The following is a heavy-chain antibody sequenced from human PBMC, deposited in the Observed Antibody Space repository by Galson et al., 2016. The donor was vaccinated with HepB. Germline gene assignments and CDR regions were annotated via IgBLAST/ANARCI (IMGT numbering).Heavy chain of an antibody. Sequence: SLRLSCAASGFRFSEHYMDWVRQAPGKGLEWVAVISNDGSHAFYADSARGRFTISRDDSTNTVYLQMNSLRGEDTAVYFCATNRWFGGLSQVDNWGQGTLVTVSS. CDR1: GFRFSEHY. CDR3: ATNRWFGGLSQVDN. J-gene: IGHJ4*02. V-gene: IGHV3-30*03. D-gene: IGHD3-10*01. CDR2: ISNDGSHA.